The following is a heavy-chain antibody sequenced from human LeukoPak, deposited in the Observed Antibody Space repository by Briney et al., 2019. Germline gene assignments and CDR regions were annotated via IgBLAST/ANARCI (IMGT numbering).Heavy chain of an antibody. J-gene: IGHJ6*02. V-gene: IGHV4-59*01. CDR1: GGSISSYY. CDR2: IYYSGST. Sequence: PSETLSLTCTVSGGSISSYYWSWIRQPPGKGLEWIGCIYYSGSTNYNPSLKSRVTISVDTSKNQFSLKLSSVTAADTAVYYCARVAPNYYYGMDVWGQGTTVTVSS. CDR3: ARVAPNYYYGMDV.